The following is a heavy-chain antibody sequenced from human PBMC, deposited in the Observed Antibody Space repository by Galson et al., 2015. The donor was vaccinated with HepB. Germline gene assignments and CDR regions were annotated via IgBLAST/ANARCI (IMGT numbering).Heavy chain of an antibody. J-gene: IGHJ4*02. CDR2: ISYDGSNK. Sequence: SLRLSCAASGFTFSSYGMHWVRQAPGKGLEWVAVISYDGSNKYYADSVKGRFTISRDNSKNTLYLQMNSLRAEDTAVYYCAKGRCSGGSCYPDYWGQGTLVTVSS. V-gene: IGHV3-30*18. D-gene: IGHD2-15*01. CDR3: AKGRCSGGSCYPDY. CDR1: GFTFSSYG.